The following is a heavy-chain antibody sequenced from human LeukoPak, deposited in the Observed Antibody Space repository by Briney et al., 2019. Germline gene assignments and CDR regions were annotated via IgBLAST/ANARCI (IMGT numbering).Heavy chain of an antibody. V-gene: IGHV4-4*02. CDR1: GGSITSTFW. CDR2: IYYSGNI. CDR3: ASIEGPHSLAGSDPYYYYGMDV. Sequence: PSETLSLTCAVSGGSITSTFWWTWVRQPPGKGLEWIGDIYYSGNINYNPSLKSRVTISVDKSNNQFSLNLNSVTAADTAVYYCASIEGPHSLAGSDPYYYYGMDVWGQGTTVTVSS. D-gene: IGHD5-12*01. J-gene: IGHJ6*02.